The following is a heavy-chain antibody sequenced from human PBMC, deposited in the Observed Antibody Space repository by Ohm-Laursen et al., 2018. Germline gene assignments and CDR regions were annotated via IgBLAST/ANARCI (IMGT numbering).Heavy chain of an antibody. J-gene: IGHJ4*02. Sequence: SLRLSCTASGFTASSNYMSWVRQAPGKGLEWVSVMYSGGGTYYADSVKGRFTISRDNSKNTLYLQMNSLRAEDTAVYYCAKGSITMIPIWGRGTLVTVSS. CDR1: GFTASSNY. V-gene: IGHV3-53*01. CDR2: MYSGGGT. D-gene: IGHD3-22*01. CDR3: AKGSITMIPI.